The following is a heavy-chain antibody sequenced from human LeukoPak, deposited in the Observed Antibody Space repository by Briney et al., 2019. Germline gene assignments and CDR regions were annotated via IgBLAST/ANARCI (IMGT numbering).Heavy chain of an antibody. CDR2: IIPIFGTA. CDR1: GYTFTSYG. CDR3: AVLHCSSTSVPYYYYGMDV. D-gene: IGHD2-2*01. V-gene: IGHV1-69*13. Sequence: SVKVSCKASGYTFTSYGISWVRQAPGQGLEWMGGIIPIFGTANYAQKFQGRVTITADESTSTAYMELSSLRSEDTAVYYCAVLHCSSTSVPYYYYGMDVWGQGTTVTVSS. J-gene: IGHJ6*02.